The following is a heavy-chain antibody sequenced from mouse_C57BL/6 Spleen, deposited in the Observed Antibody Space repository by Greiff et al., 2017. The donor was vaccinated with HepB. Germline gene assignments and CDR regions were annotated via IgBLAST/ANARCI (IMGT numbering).Heavy chain of an antibody. Sequence: VQLQQSGAELARPGASVKLSCKASGYTFTSYGISWVKQRTGQGLEWIGEIYPRSGNTYYNEKFKGKATLTADKSSSTAYMELRSLTSEDSAVYFCAISSFITSVVATDYFDYWGQGTTLTVSS. CDR2: IYPRSGNT. CDR1: GYTFTSYG. CDR3: AISSFITSVVATDYFDY. J-gene: IGHJ2*01. D-gene: IGHD1-1*01. V-gene: IGHV1-81*01.